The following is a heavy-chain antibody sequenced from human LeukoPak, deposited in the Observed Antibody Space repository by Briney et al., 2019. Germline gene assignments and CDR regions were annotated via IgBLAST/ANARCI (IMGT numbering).Heavy chain of an antibody. D-gene: IGHD3-22*01. V-gene: IGHV3-21*01. CDR3: ARYSSGYSTYFDY. Sequence: GGSLRLSCAASGFTFSSYSMNWVRQAPGKGLEWVSSISSSSSYIYYADSVKGRFTISRDNAKNSLYLQMNSLRAEDTAVYYCARYSSGYSTYFDYWGQGTLVTVSS. CDR2: ISSSSSYI. CDR1: GFTFSSYS. J-gene: IGHJ4*02.